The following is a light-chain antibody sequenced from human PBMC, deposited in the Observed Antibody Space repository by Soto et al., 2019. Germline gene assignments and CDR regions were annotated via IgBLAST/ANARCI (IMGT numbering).Light chain of an antibody. J-gene: IGKJ1*01. CDR3: QHYKMYSPWT. CDR1: QSITTW. V-gene: IGKV1-5*01. Sequence: DIQLTQSPSTVSAYVGDSVTITSRASQSITTWLAWYQQRPGKAPKLLIYDVSSLQSGVPSRFSCSGSGTEFILTISSLQPDDFATYYCQHYKMYSPWTFGQGTKWISN. CDR2: DVS.